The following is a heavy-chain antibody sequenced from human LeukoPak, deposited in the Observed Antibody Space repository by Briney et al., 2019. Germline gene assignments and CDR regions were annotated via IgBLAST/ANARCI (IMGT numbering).Heavy chain of an antibody. Sequence: ASVKVSCKASGYTFTSYGISWVRQAPGQGLEWMGWISAYNGNTNYAQKLQGRVTMTTDTSTSTAYMELRSLRSDDTAVYYCARDVQELYYDILTGYYGTGAFDIWGQGTMVTVSS. V-gene: IGHV1-18*01. D-gene: IGHD3-9*01. CDR1: GYTFTSYG. CDR2: ISAYNGNT. J-gene: IGHJ3*02. CDR3: ARDVQELYYDILTGYYGTGAFDI.